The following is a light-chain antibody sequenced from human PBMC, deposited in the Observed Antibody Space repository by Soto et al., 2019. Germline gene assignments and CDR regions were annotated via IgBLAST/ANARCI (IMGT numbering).Light chain of an antibody. CDR1: QSVSSSY. Sequence: EIVLTQSPGALSLSPGERATLSCMASQSVSSSYLAWYQQKPGQAPRLLIYGASSRATGIPDRFSGSGSGTDFTLTISRLEPEDFAVYYCKQYGSSPSFGQGTKVDIK. CDR2: GAS. V-gene: IGKV3-20*01. J-gene: IGKJ1*01. CDR3: KQYGSSPS.